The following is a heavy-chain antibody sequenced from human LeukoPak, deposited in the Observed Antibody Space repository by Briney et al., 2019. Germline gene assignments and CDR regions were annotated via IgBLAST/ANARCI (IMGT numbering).Heavy chain of an antibody. J-gene: IGHJ4*02. CDR1: GGSISSSYYY. CDR2: ISYSGST. Sequence: PSETLSLTCTVSGGSISSSYYYWGWIRQPPGKGLEWIGSISYSGSTYYNPSLKSRVTISVDTSKNQFSLNLSSVTAADTAVFYCASESGAGDYWGQGTLVTVSS. V-gene: IGHV4-39*01. CDR3: ASESGAGDY. D-gene: IGHD1-26*01.